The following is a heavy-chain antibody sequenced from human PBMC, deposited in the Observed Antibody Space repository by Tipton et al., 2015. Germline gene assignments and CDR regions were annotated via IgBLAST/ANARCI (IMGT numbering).Heavy chain of an antibody. J-gene: IGHJ4*02. V-gene: IGHV3-23*01. CDR2: ITGSGYNS. CDR1: GFTFQSYA. Sequence: SLRLSCATSGFTFQSYAMSWVRQAPGKGLEWVSSITGSGYNSYYADSVKGRFTISRDNPKNTLYLEMNSLRAEDTAAYYCAKGDMGYWGQGTLVTVSS. CDR3: AKGDMGY. D-gene: IGHD3-22*01.